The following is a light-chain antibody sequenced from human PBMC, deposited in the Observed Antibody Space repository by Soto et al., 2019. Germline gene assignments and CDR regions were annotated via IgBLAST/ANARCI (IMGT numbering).Light chain of an antibody. CDR2: SAS. V-gene: IGKV1-6*01. Sequence: AIQMTQSPSSLSASVGDGVTITCRASQGIRNDLGWYQQKPGKAPKLLIYSASSLQSGVPSRFSGSGSGTDFTLTISSLQPEDFATYFCLQDHTAPLTFGPGTQVDIK. CDR3: LQDHTAPLT. J-gene: IGKJ1*01. CDR1: QGIRND.